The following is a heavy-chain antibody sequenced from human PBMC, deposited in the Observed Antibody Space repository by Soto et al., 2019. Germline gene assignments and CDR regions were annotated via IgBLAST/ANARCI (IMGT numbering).Heavy chain of an antibody. Sequence: GGSLRLSCAASGFTFSSYVMSWVRQAPGKGLEWVSAISGSGGNTYYADSVKGRFTISRDNSKNTLFLQMSSLSSEDTAVYYCARHGGMVRGVLITTYIDYWGQGTPVTVSS. J-gene: IGHJ4*02. V-gene: IGHV3-23*01. CDR3: ARHGGMVRGVLITTYIDY. D-gene: IGHD3-10*01. CDR2: ISGSGGNT. CDR1: GFTFSSYV.